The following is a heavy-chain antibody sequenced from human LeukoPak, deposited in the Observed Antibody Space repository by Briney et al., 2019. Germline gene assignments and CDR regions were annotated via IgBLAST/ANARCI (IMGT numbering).Heavy chain of an antibody. Sequence: GGSLRLSCAASGFTFSSYAMSWVRQAPGKGLEWVSAISGSGGSTYYADSVKGRFTISRDNSKNTLYLQMNSLRAEDTAVYYCAKITTYYYDSSGSYDASDIWGQGTMVTVSS. CDR2: ISGSGGST. V-gene: IGHV3-23*01. J-gene: IGHJ3*02. CDR1: GFTFSSYA. CDR3: AKITTYYYDSSGSYDASDI. D-gene: IGHD3-22*01.